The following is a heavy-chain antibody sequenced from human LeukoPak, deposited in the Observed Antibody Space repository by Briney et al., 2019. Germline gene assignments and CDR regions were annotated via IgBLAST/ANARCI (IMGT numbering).Heavy chain of an antibody. J-gene: IGHJ4*02. CDR2: INNDGNRI. CDR3: ARGGLPGGFDY. Sequence: GGSLRPSCAASGFTVSNSWMFWVRQAPGKGLMYVSEINNDGNRIRYVDSVKGRFTISRDGAKNTLFLQMNSLRDDDTAMYYCARGGLPGGFDYWGQGILVTVSS. CDR1: GFTVSNSW. D-gene: IGHD7-27*01. V-gene: IGHV3-74*01.